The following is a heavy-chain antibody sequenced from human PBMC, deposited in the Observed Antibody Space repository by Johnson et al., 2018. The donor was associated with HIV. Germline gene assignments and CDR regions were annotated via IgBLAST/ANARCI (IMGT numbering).Heavy chain of an antibody. V-gene: IGHV3-11*04. CDR3: ARPDSSSARAHDAFDI. CDR1: GFTFSDYY. Sequence: QVQLVESGGGFVKPEGSLRLSCAASGFTFSDYYMSWIRQAPGKGLEWVSYISSSGITIYYADSVKGRFTISRDNPKNSLYLQMNNLRAEDTAVYYCARPDSSSARAHDAFDIWGQGTMVTVSS. CDR2: ISSSGITI. D-gene: IGHD6-6*01. J-gene: IGHJ3*02.